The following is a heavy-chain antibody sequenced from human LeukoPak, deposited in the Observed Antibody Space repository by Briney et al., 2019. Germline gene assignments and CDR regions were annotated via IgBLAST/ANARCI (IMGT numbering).Heavy chain of an antibody. D-gene: IGHD3-22*01. CDR1: GGSFSGYY. J-gene: IGHJ3*02. CDR2: INHSGST. Sequence: SETLSLTCAVYGGSFSGYYWSWIRQPPGKGLEWIGEINHSGSTNYNPSLKSRVTISVDTSKNQFSLKLSSVTAADTAVYYCARQGWYYDSSGYSAFDIWGQGTMVTVSS. CDR3: ARQGWYYDSSGYSAFDI. V-gene: IGHV4-34*01.